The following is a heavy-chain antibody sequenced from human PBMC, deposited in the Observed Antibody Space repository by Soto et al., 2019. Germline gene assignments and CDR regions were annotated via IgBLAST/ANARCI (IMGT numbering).Heavy chain of an antibody. CDR2: ISYDGSNK. V-gene: IGHV3-30*18. CDR1: GFTFSSYG. J-gene: IGHJ6*02. D-gene: IGHD2-2*01. Sequence: QVQLVESGGGVVQPGRSLRLSCAASGFTFSSYGMHWVRQAPGKGLEWVAVISYDGSNKYYADSVKGRFTISRDNSKNTLYLQMISLRAEDTAVYYCAKGSSTSPYYYYYGMDVWGQGTTVTVSS. CDR3: AKGSSTSPYYYYYGMDV.